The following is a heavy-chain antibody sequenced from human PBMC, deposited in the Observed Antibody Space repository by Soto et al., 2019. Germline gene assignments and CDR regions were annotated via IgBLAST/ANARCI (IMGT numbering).Heavy chain of an antibody. D-gene: IGHD1-1*01. J-gene: IGHJ5*02. V-gene: IGHV4-4*07. CDR1: GASISGFY. CDR2: IYATGTT. CDR3: VRDATKTLRDWFDP. Sequence: SETLSLTCTVSGASISGFYWSWIRKSAGKGLEWIGRIYATGTTDYNPSLKSRVMMSVDTSKKQFSLKLRSMTAADTAVYYRVRDATKTLRDWFDPWGQGISVTVSS.